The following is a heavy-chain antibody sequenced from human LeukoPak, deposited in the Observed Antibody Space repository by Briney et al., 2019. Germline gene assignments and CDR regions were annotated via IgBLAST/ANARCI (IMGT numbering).Heavy chain of an antibody. Sequence: GGSLRLSCAASGFTFSHYEMNWVRQAPGRGLEWVSFISTSGSTTYYADSVKGRFTISRDNVKNSLYLQMNSLRAEDTAVYYCAKDVRSGPVVNWGQGTLVTVSS. CDR3: AKDVRSGPVVN. J-gene: IGHJ4*02. V-gene: IGHV3-48*03. CDR2: ISTSGSTT. CDR1: GFTFSHYE. D-gene: IGHD6-19*01.